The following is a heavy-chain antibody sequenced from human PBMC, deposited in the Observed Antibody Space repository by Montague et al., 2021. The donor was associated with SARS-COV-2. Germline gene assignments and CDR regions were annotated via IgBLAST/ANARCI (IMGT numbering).Heavy chain of an antibody. CDR1: GGSISDFY. D-gene: IGHD3-16*01. CDR2: IYSSGST. J-gene: IGHJ5*02. CDR3: ASAGMGGAPNFFLDA. Sequence: SETLSLTCSVSGGSISDFYWTWIRQAAGKGLEWIGDIYSSGSTNYNPSLKSRASMSVDTSKMQISLKLRSVTAADTAIYYCASAGMGGAPNFFLDAWGPGTLVTVSS. V-gene: IGHV4-4*07.